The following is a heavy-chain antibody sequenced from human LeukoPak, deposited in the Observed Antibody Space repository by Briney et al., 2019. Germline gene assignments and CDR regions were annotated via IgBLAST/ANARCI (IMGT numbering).Heavy chain of an antibody. V-gene: IGHV1-2*02. CDR3: ARDLTWDSSGYYEGRGNDAFDI. D-gene: IGHD3-22*01. J-gene: IGHJ3*02. CDR1: GYTFTGYY. CDR2: INPNSGGT. Sequence: GASVKVSCKASGYTFTGYYMHWVRQAPGQGLEWMGWINPNSGGTNYAQKFQGRVTMTRDTSISTAYMELSRLRSDDTAVYYCARDLTWDSSGYYEGRGNDAFDIWGQGTMVTVSS.